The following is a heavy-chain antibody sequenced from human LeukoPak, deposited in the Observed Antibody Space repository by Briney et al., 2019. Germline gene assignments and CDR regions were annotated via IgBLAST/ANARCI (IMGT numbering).Heavy chain of an antibody. J-gene: IGHJ4*02. V-gene: IGHV3-7*01. Sequence: PGGSLRLSCAASGFTFSRYRMNWVRQAPEKGLEWVANIKQDGSEKYYVDSVKGRFTISRDNAKNSLFLQMNGLRAEDTAVYYCARDTRTFDYWGQGTLVTVSS. D-gene: IGHD1-26*01. CDR3: ARDTRTFDY. CDR2: IKQDGSEK. CDR1: GFTFSRYR.